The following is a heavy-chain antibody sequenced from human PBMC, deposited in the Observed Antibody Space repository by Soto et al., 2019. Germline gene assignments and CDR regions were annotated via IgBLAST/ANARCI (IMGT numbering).Heavy chain of an antibody. V-gene: IGHV1-58*01. D-gene: IGHD3-22*01. CDR2: IVVGSGNT. CDR1: GFTFTSSA. J-gene: IGHJ6*02. CDR3: AADPPGSSGYYYGDGMDV. Sequence: SVKVSCKASGFTFTSSAVQWVRQARGQRLEWIGWIVVGSGNTNYAQKFQERVTITRDMSTSTAYMELSSLRSEDTAVYYCAADPPGSSGYYYGDGMDVWGQGTTVTVSS.